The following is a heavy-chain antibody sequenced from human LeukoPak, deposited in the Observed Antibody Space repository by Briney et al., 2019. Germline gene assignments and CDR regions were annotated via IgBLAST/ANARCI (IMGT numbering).Heavy chain of an antibody. J-gene: IGHJ6*03. D-gene: IGHD5-12*01. V-gene: IGHV4-39*01. CDR1: GGSISSSSYY. Sequence: PSETLSLTCTVSGGSISSSSYYWGWIRQPPGKGLEWIGSIYYSGSTYYNPSLKSRVTISVDTFKNQFSLKLSSVTAADTAVYYCARLRRGYSGYDYGYYYYMDVWGKGTTVTVSS. CDR3: ARLRRGYSGYDYGYYYYMDV. CDR2: IYYSGST.